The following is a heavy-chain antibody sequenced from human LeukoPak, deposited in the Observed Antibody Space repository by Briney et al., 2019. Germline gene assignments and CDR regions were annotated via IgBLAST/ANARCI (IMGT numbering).Heavy chain of an antibody. D-gene: IGHD2-2*02. CDR2: INPNSGGT. V-gene: IGHV1-2*02. CDR3: AKEGNLYCSSTSCYTGNWDY. Sequence: GASVKVSCKASGYTFTGYYMHWVRQAPGQGLEWMGWINPNSGGTNYAQKFQGRVTMTRDTSISTAYMELSRLRSDDTAVYYCAKEGNLYCSSTSCYTGNWDYWGQGTLVTVSS. CDR1: GYTFTGYY. J-gene: IGHJ4*02.